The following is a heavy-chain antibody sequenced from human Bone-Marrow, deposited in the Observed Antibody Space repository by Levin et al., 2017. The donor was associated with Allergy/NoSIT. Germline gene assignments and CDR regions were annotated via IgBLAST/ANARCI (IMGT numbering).Heavy chain of an antibody. V-gene: IGHV4-34*01. D-gene: IGHD3-22*01. Sequence: SETLSLTCAVYGGSFSGYYWSWIRQPPGKGLEWIGEINHSGSTNYNPSLKSRVTISVDTSKNQFSLKLSSVTAADTAVYYCARIGSGYYYSRGAFDIWGQGTMVTVSS. CDR3: ARIGSGYYYSRGAFDI. CDR2: INHSGST. CDR1: GGSFSGYY. J-gene: IGHJ3*02.